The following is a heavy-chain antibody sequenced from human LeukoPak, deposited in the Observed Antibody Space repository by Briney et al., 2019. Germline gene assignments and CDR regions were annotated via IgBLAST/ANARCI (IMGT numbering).Heavy chain of an antibody. D-gene: IGHD1-14*01. Sequence: ASVTVSCKASGGSFSTYAVSWVRQAPGQGLEWMGRIYPMLGVDNYAQRFQGRVTITADKSTGTAYMELNSLTSEDTAVYYCAREGSGTSSPMAYWGQGTLVTVSS. CDR3: AREGSGTSSPMAY. V-gene: IGHV1-69*04. J-gene: IGHJ4*02. CDR1: GGSFSTYA. CDR2: IYPMLGVD.